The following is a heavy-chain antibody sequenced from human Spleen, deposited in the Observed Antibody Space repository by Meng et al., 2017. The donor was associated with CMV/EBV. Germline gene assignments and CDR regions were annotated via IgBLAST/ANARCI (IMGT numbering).Heavy chain of an antibody. CDR3: AKGTTSSWYTLFEY. Sequence: GGSLRLSCAASGFTFDDYAMHWVRQAPGKVLEWVSGISWNSVSIGYADSVKGRFTISRDNAKNSLYLQMNSLRAEDTALYYCAKGTTSSWYTLFEYWGQGTLVTVSS. D-gene: IGHD6-13*01. CDR2: ISWNSVSI. V-gene: IGHV3-9*01. J-gene: IGHJ4*02. CDR1: GFTFDDYA.